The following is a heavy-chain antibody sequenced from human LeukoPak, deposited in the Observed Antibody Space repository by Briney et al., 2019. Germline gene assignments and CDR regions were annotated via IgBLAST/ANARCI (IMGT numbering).Heavy chain of an antibody. CDR3: ARPGPDTAMASVSWFDP. CDR1: GYTFTSYY. Sequence: ASVKVSCKASGYTFTSYYMHWVRQAPGQGLEWMGWINPNSGGTNYAQKFQGRVTMTRDTSISTAYMELSRLRSDDTAVYYCARPGPDTAMASVSWFDPWGQGTLVTVSS. V-gene: IGHV1-2*02. CDR2: INPNSGGT. D-gene: IGHD5-18*01. J-gene: IGHJ5*02.